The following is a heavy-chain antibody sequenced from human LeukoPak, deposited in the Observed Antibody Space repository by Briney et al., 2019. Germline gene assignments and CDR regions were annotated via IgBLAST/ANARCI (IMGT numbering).Heavy chain of an antibody. CDR1: GFTFSSYA. D-gene: IGHD5-12*01. CDR2: ISGSGGGT. V-gene: IGHV3-23*01. CDR3: AKEVDRTSPFDY. J-gene: IGHJ4*02. Sequence: GGSLGLSCAASGFTFSSYAMSWVRQAPGKGLEWVSSISGSGGGTYYADSVKGRFTVSRDNSKNTLSLQMNSLRAEDTAVYYCAKEVDRTSPFDYWGQGTLVIVSS.